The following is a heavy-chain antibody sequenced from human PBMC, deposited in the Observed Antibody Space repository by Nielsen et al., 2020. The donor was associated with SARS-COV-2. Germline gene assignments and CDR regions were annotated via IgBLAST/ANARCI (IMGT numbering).Heavy chain of an antibody. CDR1: GGSISSHNYY. CDR3: ARATLTGYYNDAFEI. V-gene: IGHV4-31*03. D-gene: IGHD3-9*01. CDR2: LFHSGLT. Sequence: SETLSLTCTVSGGSISSHNYYWSWIRQHPAKGLEWIGYLFHSGLTYDNPSLKNRLIMSVDTSKNQFPLKLNSVTAADTAVYYCARATLTGYYNDAFEIWGQGTMVIVSS. J-gene: IGHJ3*02.